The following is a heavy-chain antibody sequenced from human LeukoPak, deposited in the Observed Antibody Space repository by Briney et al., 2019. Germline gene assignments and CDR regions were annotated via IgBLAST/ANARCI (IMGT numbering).Heavy chain of an antibody. CDR1: GFTFSSYE. CDR2: ISSSGSTI. CDR3: ARVFFSVDSGWSPPPGTTNDY. Sequence: GGSLRLSCAASGFTFSSYEMNWVRQAPGKGLEWVSYISSSGSTIYYADSVKGRFTISRDNAKNSLYLQMNSLRAEDTAVYYCARVFFSVDSGWSPPPGTTNDYWGQGTLVTVSS. D-gene: IGHD6-19*01. V-gene: IGHV3-48*03. J-gene: IGHJ4*02.